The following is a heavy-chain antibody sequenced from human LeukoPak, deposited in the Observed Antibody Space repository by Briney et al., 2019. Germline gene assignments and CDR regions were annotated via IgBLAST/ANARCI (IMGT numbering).Heavy chain of an antibody. CDR2: IVVGSGNT. CDR3: AADDDSSGYYY. Sequence: ASVKVSCKASGFTFTSSAVQWVRQARGQRLEWIGWIVVGSGNTNYAQKFQERVTITRDMTTSTAYMELSSLRSEDTAVYYCAADDDSSGYYYWGQGTLVTVSS. CDR1: GFTFTSSA. D-gene: IGHD3-22*01. J-gene: IGHJ4*02. V-gene: IGHV1-58*01.